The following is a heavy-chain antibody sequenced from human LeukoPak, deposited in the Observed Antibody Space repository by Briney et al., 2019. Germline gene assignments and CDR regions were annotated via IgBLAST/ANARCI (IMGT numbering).Heavy chain of an antibody. CDR2: ISYDGSNK. Sequence: GRSLRLSCAASGFIFSSYAIHWVRQAPGKGLEWVAVISYDGSNKYYADSVKGRFTISRDNSKNTLYLQMNSLRAEDTAVYYCARDSLGLLRPNYFDYWGQGTLVTVSS. CDR3: ARDSLGLLRPNYFDY. D-gene: IGHD1-7*01. CDR1: GFIFSSYA. J-gene: IGHJ4*02. V-gene: IGHV3-30-3*01.